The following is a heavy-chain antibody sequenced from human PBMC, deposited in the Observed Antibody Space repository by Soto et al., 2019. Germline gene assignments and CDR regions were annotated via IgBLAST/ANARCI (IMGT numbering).Heavy chain of an antibody. CDR2: ISYDGSNK. Sequence: PGGSLRLSCAASGFTFSSYGMHWVRQAPGKGLEWVAVISYDGSNKYYADSVKGRFTISIDNSKNTLYLQMNSLRAEDTAVYYCARAIRRGYSYGFMGGMDVWGQGTTVT. D-gene: IGHD5-18*01. CDR3: ARAIRRGYSYGFMGGMDV. J-gene: IGHJ6*02. V-gene: IGHV3-30*03. CDR1: GFTFSSYG.